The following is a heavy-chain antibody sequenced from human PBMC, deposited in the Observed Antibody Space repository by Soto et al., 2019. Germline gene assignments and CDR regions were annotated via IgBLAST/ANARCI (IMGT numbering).Heavy chain of an antibody. D-gene: IGHD2-2*01. J-gene: IGHJ4*02. CDR1: GFTFSTHS. Sequence: EVQLVESGGGLVQPGGSLRLSCAASGFTFSTHSMNWVRQAPGKGLEWISYITSSSVIMYADSVKGRFTISRDNAKNSLYLQMNSLRVEETAVYFCVGEVGFQLIYWGQGTLLTVSS. CDR2: ITSSSVIM. CDR3: VGEVGFQLIY. V-gene: IGHV3-48*01.